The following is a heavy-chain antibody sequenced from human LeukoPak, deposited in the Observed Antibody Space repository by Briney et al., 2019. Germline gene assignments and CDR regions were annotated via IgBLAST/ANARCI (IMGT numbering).Heavy chain of an antibody. CDR2: ITVSGGNT. CDR1: GLTFSNYA. J-gene: IGHJ4*02. D-gene: IGHD5-12*01. Sequence: GGSLRLSCAASGLTFSNYAMTWVRQTPGMGLLWVAAITVSGGNTYYADSVKGRFTISRDNSKNTLYLQMNSLRAEDTAVYYCATLMRGPIGYVGYGGEDYWGQGTLVSVSS. V-gene: IGHV3-23*01. CDR3: ATLMRGPIGYVGYGGEDY.